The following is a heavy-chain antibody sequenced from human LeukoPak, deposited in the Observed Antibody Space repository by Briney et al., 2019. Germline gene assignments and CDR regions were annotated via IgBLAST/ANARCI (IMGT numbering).Heavy chain of an antibody. CDR1: GYTFTGYY. V-gene: IGHV1-2*02. D-gene: IGHD2-2*02. Sequence: ASVKVSCKASGYTFTGYYMHWVRQAPGQGLEWMGWINPNSGGTNYAQKFQGRVTMTRDTSISTAYMELSRLRSDDTAVYYCARVHCSSTSCHTTFDYWGQGTLVTVSS. CDR3: ARVHCSSTSCHTTFDY. J-gene: IGHJ4*02. CDR2: INPNSGGT.